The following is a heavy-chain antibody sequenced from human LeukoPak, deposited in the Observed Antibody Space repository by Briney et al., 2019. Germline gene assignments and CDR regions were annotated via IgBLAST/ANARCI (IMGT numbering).Heavy chain of an antibody. CDR2: IYYSGSS. CDR1: GGSISSSSYY. Sequence: SETLSLTRTVSGGSISSSSYYWGWIRQPPGKGLEWIGSIYYSGSSNYNPSLKSRVIISVDTSKNQFSLKLSSVTAADTAVYYCARGRPVTGSFYFDYWGQGTLVTVSS. V-gene: IGHV4-39*01. J-gene: IGHJ4*02. D-gene: IGHD1-26*01. CDR3: ARGRPVTGSFYFDY.